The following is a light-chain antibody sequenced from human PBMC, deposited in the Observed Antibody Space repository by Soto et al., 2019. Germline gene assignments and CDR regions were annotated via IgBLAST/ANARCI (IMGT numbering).Light chain of an antibody. Sequence: EIVLTQSPATLSLSPGERATLSCRASQSISSSLAWYQQKPGQAPRLLIYDASNRATGIPGRFIGGGSGTDFTLTISSLEPEDFAVYYCQQHTNWPPITFGQGTRLEIK. CDR1: QSISSS. CDR3: QQHTNWPPIT. CDR2: DAS. J-gene: IGKJ5*01. V-gene: IGKV3-11*01.